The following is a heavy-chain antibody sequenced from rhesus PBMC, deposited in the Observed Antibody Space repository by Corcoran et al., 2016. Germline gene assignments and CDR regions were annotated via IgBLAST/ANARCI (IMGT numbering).Heavy chain of an antibody. CDR3: ARRGTPRTALDF. Sequence: QVQLQESGPGLVKPSETLSLTCAVSGGSISGGSDWCWIRQTPGKGLEWMGFMDGGSEHPNYNPTLNKRVTISKDTPKNQCSLKLNSGTAADTAVYYCARRGTPRTALDFWGQGLRVTVSS. D-gene: IGHD2-39*01. V-gene: IGHV4-76*01. J-gene: IGHJ3*01. CDR2: MDGGSEHP. CDR1: GGSISGGSD.